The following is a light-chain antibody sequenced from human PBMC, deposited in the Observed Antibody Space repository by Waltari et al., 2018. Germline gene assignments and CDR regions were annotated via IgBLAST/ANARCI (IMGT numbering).Light chain of an antibody. CDR1: RSDVGTFHF. J-gene: IGLJ3*02. CDR2: EGN. CDR3: YSYAGSGTWV. Sequence: QSALTQPASVSGSPGQSITISCTGTRSDVGTFHFSSWYQQNPGKAPKLMIYEGNKRPSGVSNRFSGSKAGNTASLTISGLQAEDEADYYCYSYAGSGTWVFGGGTKLTVL. V-gene: IGLV2-23*01.